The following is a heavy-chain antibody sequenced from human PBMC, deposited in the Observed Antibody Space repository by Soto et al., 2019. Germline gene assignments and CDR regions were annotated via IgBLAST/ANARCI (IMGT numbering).Heavy chain of an antibody. CDR3: AREGTYSSSSAFDI. V-gene: IGHV4-59*01. CDR1: GGSISSYY. J-gene: IGHJ3*02. Sequence: SETLSLTCTVSGGSISSYYWSWIRQPPGKGLEWIGYIYYSGSTNYNPSLKSRVTISVDTSKNQFSLKLSSVTAADTAVYYCAREGTYSSSSAFDIWGQGTMVTVSS. CDR2: IYYSGST. D-gene: IGHD6-6*01.